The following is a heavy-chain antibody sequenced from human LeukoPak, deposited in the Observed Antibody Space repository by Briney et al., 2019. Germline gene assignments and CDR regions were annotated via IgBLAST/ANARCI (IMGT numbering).Heavy chain of an antibody. D-gene: IGHD2-21*01. V-gene: IGHV4-59*01. Sequence: SETLSLTCTVSGGSISSYYWCWIRQPPGKGLEWNGYIYYSGSTNYNPSLKSRVTISVDTSKNQFSLKLSSVTAADTAVYYCARLSDSGFDPWGQGTLVTVSS. J-gene: IGHJ5*02. CDR1: GGSISSYY. CDR2: IYYSGST. CDR3: ARLSDSGFDP.